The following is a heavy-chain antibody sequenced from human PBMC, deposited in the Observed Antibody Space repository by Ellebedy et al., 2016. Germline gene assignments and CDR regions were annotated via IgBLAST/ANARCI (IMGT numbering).Heavy chain of an antibody. J-gene: IGHJ2*01. CDR3: AKHETDGDYYFDL. V-gene: IGHV3-23*01. D-gene: IGHD2-21*01. CDR1: GFTFKTYA. Sequence: GGSLRLXXAASGFTFKTYAMSWVRQAPGEGLEWVSTLSGNGPKTYYADSVQGRFTISRDNSKSTLYLQMNSLRAEDTAVYYCAKHETDGDYYFDLWGRGTLVTVSS. CDR2: LSGNGPKT.